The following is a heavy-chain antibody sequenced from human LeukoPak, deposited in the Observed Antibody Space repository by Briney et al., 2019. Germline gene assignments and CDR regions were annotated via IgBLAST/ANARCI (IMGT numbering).Heavy chain of an antibody. J-gene: IGHJ4*02. CDR1: GYTFIGYY. CDR2: INPHSGGT. CDR3: ARTAAYYGEPEMTFDY. V-gene: IGHV1-2*02. D-gene: IGHD4-17*01. Sequence: ASVKVSCKASGYTFIGYYMHWVRQAPGQGLEWMGWINPHSGGTNYALKFQGRVTMTRDTSISTAYMDLSRLRFDDTAVYYCARTAAYYGEPEMTFDYWGKGTLVTVSS.